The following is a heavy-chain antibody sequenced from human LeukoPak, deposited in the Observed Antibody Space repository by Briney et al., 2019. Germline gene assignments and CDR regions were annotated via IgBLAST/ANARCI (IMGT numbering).Heavy chain of an antibody. CDR3: ARGSGNEPFDY. V-gene: IGHV3-74*01. CDR2: INRDGSST. D-gene: IGHD5-12*01. Sequence: GGSLRLSCAASGFTFSSHWIHWVRQAPGKGLVWVSGINRDGSSTSYADSVKGRFTISRDNAKNTLYLQMNSLRAVDTAVYYCARGSGNEPFDYWGQGTLVTVSS. CDR1: GFTFSSHW. J-gene: IGHJ4*02.